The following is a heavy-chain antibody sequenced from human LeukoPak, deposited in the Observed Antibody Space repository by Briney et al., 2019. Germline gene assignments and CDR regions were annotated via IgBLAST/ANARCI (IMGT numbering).Heavy chain of an antibody. J-gene: IGHJ4*02. Sequence: SETLSLTCTVSGGSISSYYWSWIRQPPGKGLEWIGYIYYSGSTNYNPSLKSRVTISVDTSKNQFSLKLSSVTAADTAVYYCAREHVWGSXRHFDYWGQGTLVTVSS. V-gene: IGHV4-59*01. CDR2: IYYSGST. CDR3: AREHVWGSXRHFDY. D-gene: IGHD3-16*02. CDR1: GGSISSYY.